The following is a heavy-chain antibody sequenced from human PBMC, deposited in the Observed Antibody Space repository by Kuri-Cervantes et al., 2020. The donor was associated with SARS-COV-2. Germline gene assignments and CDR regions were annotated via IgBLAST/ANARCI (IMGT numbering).Heavy chain of an antibody. J-gene: IGHJ6*02. Sequence: ASVKVSCKASGYTFINYGISWVRQATGQGLEWMGWMNPNSGNTGYAQKFQGRVTMTRNTSISTAYMELSSLRSEDTAVYYCARGEERAARGNYYYYYGMDVWGQGTTVTVSS. D-gene: IGHD6-6*01. CDR2: MNPNSGNT. CDR3: ARGEERAARGNYYYYYGMDV. V-gene: IGHV1-8*02. CDR1: GYTFINYG.